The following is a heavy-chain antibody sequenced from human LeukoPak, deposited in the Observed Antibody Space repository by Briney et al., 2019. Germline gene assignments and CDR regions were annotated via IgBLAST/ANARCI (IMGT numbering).Heavy chain of an antibody. D-gene: IGHD3-10*01. CDR3: AREGSTLPRGAFDI. CDR1: GFTFSNYW. CDR2: IKQDGGEK. V-gene: IGHV3-7*01. Sequence: GGSLRLSCAASGFTFSNYWMGWVRQAPGKGLEWVANIKQDGGEKRYVDPVKGRFTISRDNAKNSLYLQMNSLRAEDTAVYYCAREGSTLPRGAFDIWGQGTMVTVSS. J-gene: IGHJ3*02.